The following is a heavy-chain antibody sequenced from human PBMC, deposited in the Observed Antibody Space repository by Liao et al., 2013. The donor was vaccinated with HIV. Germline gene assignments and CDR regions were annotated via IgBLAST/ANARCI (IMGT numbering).Heavy chain of an antibody. CDR2: ISASGGA. CDR1: GGSISSFY. Sequence: QVVLQESGPGLLKPSETLSLTCSVSGGSISSFYWNWIRQPAGKGLEWIGRISASGGAKYSPSLKSRVTISVDTSKNQFSLKLSSVTAADTAVYYCARRGYYYDGSGRDVWGKGTTVTVSS. V-gene: IGHV4-4*07. J-gene: IGHJ6*04. CDR3: ARRGYYYDGSGRDV. D-gene: IGHD3-22*01.